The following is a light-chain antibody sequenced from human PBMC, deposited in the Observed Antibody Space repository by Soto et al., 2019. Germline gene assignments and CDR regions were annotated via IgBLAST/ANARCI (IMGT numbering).Light chain of an antibody. V-gene: IGLV1-44*01. CDR2: NK. J-gene: IGLJ3*02. CDR3: AAWDDSLNGRV. Sequence: QSVLTRPPSASGTPGQRVTISCSGSRSNIGSNAVSWYQQLPGTAPKLLIYNKQRPSGVPDRFSGSKSGTSASLAISGLQSEDEADYYCAAWDDSLNGRVFGGGTKLTVL. CDR1: RSNIGSNA.